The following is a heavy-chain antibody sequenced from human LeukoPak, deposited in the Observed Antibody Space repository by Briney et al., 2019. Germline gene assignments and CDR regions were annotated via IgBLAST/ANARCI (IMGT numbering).Heavy chain of an antibody. CDR2: IYTSGST. J-gene: IGHJ6*03. Sequence: PSQTLSLTCTVSGGSISSGSYYWSWIRQPAGKGLEWIGRIYTSGSTNYNPSLKSRVTISVDTSKNQFSLKLSSVTAADMAVYYCAGLGTTTGYYYMDVWGKGTTVTVSS. V-gene: IGHV4-61*02. CDR1: GGSISSGSYY. D-gene: IGHD7-27*01. CDR3: AGLGTTTGYYYMDV.